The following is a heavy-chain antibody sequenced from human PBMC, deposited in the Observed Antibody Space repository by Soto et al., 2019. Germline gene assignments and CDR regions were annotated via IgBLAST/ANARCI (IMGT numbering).Heavy chain of an antibody. CDR1: GFTFTSYS. Sequence: EVQLVESGGGLVKPGVSLRLSCAASGFTFTSYSINLVLQAPGKGLECVSSIISTTNYIYYGDSMKGRFTISRDNAKNSLYLEMNSLRAEDTAVYSCARESEDLTSNFDYWGQGTLVTVSS. J-gene: IGHJ4*02. CDR2: IISTTNYI. CDR3: ARESEDLTSNFDY. V-gene: IGHV3-21*06.